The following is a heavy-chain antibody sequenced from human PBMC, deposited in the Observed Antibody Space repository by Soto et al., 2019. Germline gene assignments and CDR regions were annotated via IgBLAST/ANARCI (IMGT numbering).Heavy chain of an antibody. CDR1: GFTFSSYG. CDR3: AKVKAGYNYGLGTLDF. J-gene: IGHJ4*02. D-gene: IGHD5-18*01. Sequence: PGGSLRRSCAASGFTFSSYGMHWVRQAPGKGLEWVAVTSHDGSHKYHVDSVKGRFTISKDNSKNTLYLQMNSLRAEDTAVYYCAKVKAGYNYGLGTLDFWGQGTLVTVSS. CDR2: TSHDGSHK. V-gene: IGHV3-30*18.